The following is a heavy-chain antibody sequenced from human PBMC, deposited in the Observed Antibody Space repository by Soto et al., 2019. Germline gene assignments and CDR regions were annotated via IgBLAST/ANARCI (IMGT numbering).Heavy chain of an antibody. CDR1: GHIFSNYW. CDR3: ARGYYDSGHGYDL. Sequence: PGASLKISCKGPGHIFSNYWIGWLRQTPGKGLEWMGIIYVGDSETKYSPSFQGQVAISADKSLNTVYLQWSTLKASDSGMYYCARGYYDSGHGYDLWGQGTEGTVSS. D-gene: IGHD3-10*01. V-gene: IGHV5-51*01. CDR2: IYVGDSET. J-gene: IGHJ5*02.